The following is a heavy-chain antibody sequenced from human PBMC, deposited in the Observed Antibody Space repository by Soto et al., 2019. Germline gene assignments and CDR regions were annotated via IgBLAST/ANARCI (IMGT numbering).Heavy chain of an antibody. CDR1: GGSISSGDYY. CDR3: ARVRYGDYVVYFDY. J-gene: IGHJ4*02. CDR2: IYYSGST. Sequence: SETLSLTCTVSGGSISSGDYYWSWIRQPPGKGLEWIGYIYYSGSTNYNPSLKSRVTISVDTSKNQFSLKLSSVTAADTAVYYCARVRYGDYVVYFDYWGQGTLVTVSS. D-gene: IGHD4-17*01. V-gene: IGHV4-30-4*02.